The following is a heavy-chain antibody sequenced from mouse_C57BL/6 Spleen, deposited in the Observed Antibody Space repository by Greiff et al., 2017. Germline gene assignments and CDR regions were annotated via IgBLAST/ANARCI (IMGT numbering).Heavy chain of an antibody. CDR1: GYTFTSSW. CDR2: IDPNSGGT. V-gene: IGHV1-72*01. J-gene: IGHJ1*03. CDR3: AREKRITGTWYFDV. D-gene: IGHD4-1*01. Sequence: QVQLKQPGAELVKPGASVKLSCKASGYTFTSSWMHWVKQRPGRGLEWIGRIDPNSGGTKYNEKFKSKATLTVDKPSSTAYMQLSSLKSEDSAVYYCAREKRITGTWYFDVWGTGTTVTVSS.